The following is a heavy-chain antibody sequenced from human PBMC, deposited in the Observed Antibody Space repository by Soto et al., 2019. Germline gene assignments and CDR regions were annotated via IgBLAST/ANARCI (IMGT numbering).Heavy chain of an antibody. V-gene: IGHV1-2*04. D-gene: IGHD6-6*01. J-gene: IGHJ6*03. Sequence: ASVKVSCKASGYTFTGYYMHWVRQAPGQGLEWMGWINPNSGGTNYAQKFQGWVTMTRDTSISTAYMELSRLRSDDTAVYYCATSIAARPHYYYYMDVWGKGTTVTSP. CDR1: GYTFTGYY. CDR3: ATSIAARPHYYYYMDV. CDR2: INPNSGGT.